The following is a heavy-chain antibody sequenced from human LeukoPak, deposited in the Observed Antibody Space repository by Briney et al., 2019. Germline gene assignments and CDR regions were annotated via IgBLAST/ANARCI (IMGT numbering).Heavy chain of an antibody. V-gene: IGHV3-23*01. CDR2: ISGSGGST. CDR3: AKFMSGYYFGLDY. Sequence: GAPLRLSCAASGFTFSSYAMSRVRQAPGKGLEWVSAISGSGGSTYYADSVKGRFTISRDNSKNTLYLQMNSLRAEDTAVYYCAKFMSGYYFGLDYWGQGTLVTVSS. J-gene: IGHJ4*02. CDR1: GFTFSSYA. D-gene: IGHD3-22*01.